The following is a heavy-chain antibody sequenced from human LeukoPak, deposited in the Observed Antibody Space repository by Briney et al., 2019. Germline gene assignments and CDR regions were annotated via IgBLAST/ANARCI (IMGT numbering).Heavy chain of an antibody. CDR3: ARDGIYYYDSSGYYPDYFDY. V-gene: IGHV1-46*01. D-gene: IGHD3-22*01. Sequence: AASVKVSCKASGYTFTSYYMHWVRQAPGQGLEWMGIINPSGGSTSYAQKFQGRVTMTRDTSTSTVYMELSSLRSDDTAVYYCARDGIYYYDSSGYYPDYFDYWGQGTLVTVSS. J-gene: IGHJ4*02. CDR1: GYTFTSYY. CDR2: INPSGGST.